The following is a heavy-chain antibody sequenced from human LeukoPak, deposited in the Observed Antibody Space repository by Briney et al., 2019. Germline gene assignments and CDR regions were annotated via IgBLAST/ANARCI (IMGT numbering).Heavy chain of an antibody. CDR3: ARLKVRDYYYGMDV. CDR2: ISAYNGNT. Sequence: ASVKVSCKASGYTFTSYGISWVRQAPGKGLEWMGWISAYNGNTNYAQKLQGRVTMTTDTSTSTAYMELRSLRSDDTAVYYCARLKVRDYYYGMDVWGQGTTVTVSS. J-gene: IGHJ6*02. D-gene: IGHD1-1*01. V-gene: IGHV1-18*01. CDR1: GYTFTSYG.